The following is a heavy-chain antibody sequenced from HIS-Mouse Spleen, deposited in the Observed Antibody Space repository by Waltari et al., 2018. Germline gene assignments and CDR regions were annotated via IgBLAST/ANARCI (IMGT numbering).Heavy chain of an antibody. Sequence: QVQLQQWGAGLLKPSATLSLTCAVQGRSFRGSHWTWIGQTPGKGLEWIGEIKHSGSTNYNPPLKSRVTISVDTSKNQFSLKLSSVTAADTAVYYCARAREAITMVRGGAFDIWGQGTMVTVSS. J-gene: IGHJ3*02. D-gene: IGHD3-10*01. CDR1: GRSFRGSH. CDR2: IKHSGST. CDR3: ARAREAITMVRGGAFDI. V-gene: IGHV4-34*01.